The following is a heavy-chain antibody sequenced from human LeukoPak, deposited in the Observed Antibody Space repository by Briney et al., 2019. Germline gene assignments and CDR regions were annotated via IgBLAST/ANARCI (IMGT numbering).Heavy chain of an antibody. CDR3: ARDGSIAAAGTAPDY. CDR2: IIPILGIA. D-gene: IGHD6-13*01. V-gene: IGHV1-69*04. J-gene: IGHJ4*02. Sequence: SVKVSCKASGGTFSSYAISWVRQAPGQGLEWMGRIIPILGIADYAQKFQGRVTITADKSTSTAYMELSSLRSEDTAVYYCARDGSIAAAGTAPDYWGQGTLVTVSS. CDR1: GGTFSSYA.